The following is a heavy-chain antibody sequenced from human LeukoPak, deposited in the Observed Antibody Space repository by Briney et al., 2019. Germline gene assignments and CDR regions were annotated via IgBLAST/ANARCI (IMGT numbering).Heavy chain of an antibody. Sequence: GASVKVSCKASGYTFTSYDINWVRQATGQGLEWMGWINPNSGGTNYAQKFQGRVTMTRDTSISTAYMELSRLRSDDTAVYYCARGPIRPPVVVIAIYDYWGQGTLVTVSS. V-gene: IGHV1-2*02. CDR2: INPNSGGT. CDR3: ARGPIRPPVVVIAIYDY. J-gene: IGHJ4*02. CDR1: GYTFTSYD. D-gene: IGHD2-21*01.